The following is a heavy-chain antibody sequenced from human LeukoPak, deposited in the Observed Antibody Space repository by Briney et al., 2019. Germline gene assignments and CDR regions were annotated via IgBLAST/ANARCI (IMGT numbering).Heavy chain of an antibody. Sequence: SSETLSLTCTVSGGSISSYYWSWIRQPPGKGLEWIGYIYYSGSTNYNPSLKSRVTISVDTSKNQFSLKLSSVTAADTAVYYCARAATTGIYYYYMDVWGKGTTVTVSS. J-gene: IGHJ6*03. CDR2: IYYSGST. CDR1: GGSISSYY. V-gene: IGHV4-59*01. CDR3: ARAATTGIYYYYMDV. D-gene: IGHD4-17*01.